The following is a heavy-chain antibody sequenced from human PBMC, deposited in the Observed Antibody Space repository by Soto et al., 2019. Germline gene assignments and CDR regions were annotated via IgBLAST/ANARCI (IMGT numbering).Heavy chain of an antibody. J-gene: IGHJ6*02. CDR2: ISYDGSNT. Sequence: GGSLRLSCAASGFTFSNYGMHWVRQAPGKGLEWVAVISYDGSNTYYVDSVKGRFTISRDSSKTTLHLQMNSLRADDTAVYYCAKDRGPYCSGGGCSACYGLDVWGQGTTVTVSS. V-gene: IGHV3-30*18. CDR3: AKDRGPYCSGGGCSACYGLDV. D-gene: IGHD2-15*01. CDR1: GFTFSNYG.